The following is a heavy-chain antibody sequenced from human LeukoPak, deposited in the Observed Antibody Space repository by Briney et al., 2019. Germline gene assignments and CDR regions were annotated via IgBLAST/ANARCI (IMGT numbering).Heavy chain of an antibody. V-gene: IGHV1-24*01. Sequence: GASVTVSCKVSGYTLTELSMHWVRQAPGKGLEWMGGFDPEDGETIYAQKFQGRVTMTEDTSTDTAYMELSSLRSEDTAVYYCAFIKPGFGVSAFDIWGQGTMVTVSS. D-gene: IGHD3-3*01. CDR2: FDPEDGET. CDR3: AFIKPGFGVSAFDI. CDR1: GYTLTELS. J-gene: IGHJ3*02.